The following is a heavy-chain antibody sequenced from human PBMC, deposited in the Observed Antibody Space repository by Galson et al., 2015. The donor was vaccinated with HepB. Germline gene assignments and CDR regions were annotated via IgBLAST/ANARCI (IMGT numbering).Heavy chain of an antibody. V-gene: IGHV3-30-3*01. Sequence: SLRLSCAASGFTFSSYAMHWVRQAPGKGLEWVPLISYDGSNTYYGDSVKGRFTISRDNSNNTLYLQLSSLRAEDTAVYYCARTVPVMNTFEGVIVDYGMDVWGQGTTVTVSS. CDR1: GFTFSSYA. D-gene: IGHD3-16*02. CDR2: ISYDGSNT. J-gene: IGHJ6*02. CDR3: ARTVPVMNTFEGVIVDYGMDV.